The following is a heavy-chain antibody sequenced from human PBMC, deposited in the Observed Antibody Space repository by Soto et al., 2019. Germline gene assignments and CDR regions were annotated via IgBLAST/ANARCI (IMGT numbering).Heavy chain of an antibody. J-gene: IGHJ6*02. V-gene: IGHV1-69*13. CDR1: GGTFSSYA. D-gene: IGHD5-18*01. CDR2: IIPIFGTA. Sequence: SVKVSCKASGGTFSSYAISWVRQAPGQGLEWMGGIIPIFGTANYAQKFQGRVTITADESTSTAYMELSSLRSEDTAVYYCARQRGYSYTYYYYGVDVWGQGTTVTVSS. CDR3: ARQRGYSYTYYYYGVDV.